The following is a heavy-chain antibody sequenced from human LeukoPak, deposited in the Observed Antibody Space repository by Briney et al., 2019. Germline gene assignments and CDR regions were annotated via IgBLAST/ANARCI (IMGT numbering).Heavy chain of an antibody. D-gene: IGHD3-16*01. J-gene: IGHJ6*03. V-gene: IGHV3-30*04. CDR2: ISYDGSNK. CDR3: AKAFRGLREYYYYMDV. CDR1: GFSFSTYA. Sequence: GGSLRLSCAASGFSFSTYAMHWVRQAPGKGLEWVALISYDGSNKYYADSVKGRFTISRDNSKNTLYLQMNSLRAEDTAVYYCAKAFRGLREYYYYMDVWGKGTTVTVSS.